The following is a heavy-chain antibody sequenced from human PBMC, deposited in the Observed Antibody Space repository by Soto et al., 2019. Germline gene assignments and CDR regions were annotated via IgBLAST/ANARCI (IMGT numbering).Heavy chain of an antibody. Sequence: QVQLVQSGAEVKKPGSSVKVSCKASGGTFSSYAISWVRQAPGQGLEWMGGIIPIFGTANYAQKFQGRVTITADESTSTAYMELSRLRSEDTAVYYCARAVMGIAARRSGDNYYYYGMDVWGQGTTVTVSS. J-gene: IGHJ6*02. V-gene: IGHV1-69*12. D-gene: IGHD6-6*01. CDR1: GGTFSSYA. CDR2: IIPIFGTA. CDR3: ARAVMGIAARRSGDNYYYYGMDV.